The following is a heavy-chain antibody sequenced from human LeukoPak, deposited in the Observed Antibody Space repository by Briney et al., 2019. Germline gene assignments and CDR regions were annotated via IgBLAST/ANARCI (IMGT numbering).Heavy chain of an antibody. J-gene: IGHJ4*02. CDR3: ARDLPVEYSSSQYFDY. V-gene: IGHV3-21*01. CDR2: ISSSSSYI. Sequence: GSLRFSCAASGFTFSSYSMNWVCQAPGKGLEWVSSISSSSSYIYYADSVKGRFTISRDNAKNSLYLQMNSLRAEDTAVYYCARDLPVEYSSSQYFDYWGQGTLVTVSS. CDR1: GFTFSSYS. D-gene: IGHD6-6*01.